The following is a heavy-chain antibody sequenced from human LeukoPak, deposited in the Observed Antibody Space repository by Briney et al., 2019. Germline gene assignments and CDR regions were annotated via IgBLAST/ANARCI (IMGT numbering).Heavy chain of an antibody. CDR1: EPIFSRHT. CDR2: IGSGSSNI. V-gene: IGHV3-21*01. CDR3: AREFDSIGGFDW. J-gene: IGHJ4*02. D-gene: IGHD1-26*01. Sequence: GGSLTLSCAAPEPIFSRHTMNWVRQAPGKGLEWVSSIGSGSSNIKYADSAKGRFSISRDNAKSSLYLHINSLRDEDMGVYYCAREFDSIGGFDWWGQGTLVTVSA.